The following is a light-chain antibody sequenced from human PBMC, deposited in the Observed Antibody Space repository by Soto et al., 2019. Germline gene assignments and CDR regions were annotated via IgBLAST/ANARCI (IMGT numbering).Light chain of an antibody. CDR3: QQRSDWPLT. Sequence: EIMMKQSPATLSVSTGERATLSCRAGQGVSSSLAWYQQKPGQAPRLLIYDASNRATGIPARFSGSGSGTDFTLTISSLEPEDFAVYSCQQRSDWPLTFGGGSMVDIK. V-gene: IGKV3-11*01. CDR1: QGVSSS. J-gene: IGKJ4*01. CDR2: DAS.